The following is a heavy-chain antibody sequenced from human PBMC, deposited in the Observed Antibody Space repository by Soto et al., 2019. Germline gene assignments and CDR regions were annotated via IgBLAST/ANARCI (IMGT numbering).Heavy chain of an antibody. CDR3: AKYSSGYTFWEPFDY. V-gene: IGHV3-23*01. J-gene: IGHJ4*02. CDR2: ISASGGST. D-gene: IGHD3-22*01. Sequence: GGSLRLSCAASGFTFNNYSMSWVRQAPGKGLEWVSGISASGGSTYYADSVKGRFTISRDNSKKMLFLQMHSLRAEDTAVYYCAKYSSGYTFWEPFDYWGQGTLVTVSS. CDR1: GFTFNNYS.